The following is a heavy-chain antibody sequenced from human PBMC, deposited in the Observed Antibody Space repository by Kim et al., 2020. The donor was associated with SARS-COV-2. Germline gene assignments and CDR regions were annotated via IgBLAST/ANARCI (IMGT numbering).Heavy chain of an antibody. CDR3: AKDGPRVVATPPPFDY. V-gene: IGHV3-30*18. D-gene: IGHD5-12*01. CDR2: ISYDGSNK. J-gene: IGHJ4*02. CDR1: GFTFSSYG. Sequence: GGSLRLSCAASGFTFSSYGMHWVRQAPGKGLEWVAVISYDGSNKYYADSVKGRFTISRDNSKNTLYLQMNSLRAEDTAVYYCAKDGPRVVATPPPFDYWGQGTLVTVSS.